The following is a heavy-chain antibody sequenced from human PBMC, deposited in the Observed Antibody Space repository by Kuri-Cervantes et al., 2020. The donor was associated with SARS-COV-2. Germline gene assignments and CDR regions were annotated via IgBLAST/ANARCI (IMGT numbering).Heavy chain of an antibody. V-gene: IGHV3-21*01. CDR3: ARVHSYGPQDYYYYGMDV. Sequence: GGSLRLSCEASGFSFKTYAMSWVRQAPGKGLEWVSSISSSSSYIYYADSVKGRFTISRDNAKNSLYLQMNSQRAEDTAVYYCARVHSYGPQDYYYYGMDVWGQGTTVTVSS. CDR2: ISSSSSYI. J-gene: IGHJ6*02. CDR1: GFSFKTYA. D-gene: IGHD5-18*01.